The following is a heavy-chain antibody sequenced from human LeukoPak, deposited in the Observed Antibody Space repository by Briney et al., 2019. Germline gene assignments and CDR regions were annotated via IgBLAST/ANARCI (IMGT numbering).Heavy chain of an antibody. D-gene: IGHD2/OR15-2a*01. CDR1: VFTFTTLG. V-gene: IGHV1-18*01. Sequence: ASVKVSCKASVFTFTTLGYPWVRPAPGQGLEWIGWISGYNGDTNYAQNFQGRVTMTTDTSTGTAYMELTSLRSDDTAIYYCARGNMIVLSMYPPVNWFDPWGQGTLVTVSS. J-gene: IGHJ5*02. CDR3: ARGNMIVLSMYPPVNWFDP. CDR2: ISGYNGDT.